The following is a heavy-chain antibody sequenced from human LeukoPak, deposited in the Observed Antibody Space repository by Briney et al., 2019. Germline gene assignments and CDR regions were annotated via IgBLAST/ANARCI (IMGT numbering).Heavy chain of an antibody. Sequence: GGSLRLSCAASGITFRSYGMHWVRQAPGKGLEWVAVISYDGSHKYYADSVKGRFSISRDNSKNTLYLQMNSLRADDTAVYYCAKGARGDTVTSIVGLNWFNPWGQGTLVTVSS. V-gene: IGHV3-30*18. CDR3: AKGARGDTVTSIVGLNWFNP. D-gene: IGHD4-17*01. CDR1: GITFRSYG. CDR2: ISYDGSHK. J-gene: IGHJ5*02.